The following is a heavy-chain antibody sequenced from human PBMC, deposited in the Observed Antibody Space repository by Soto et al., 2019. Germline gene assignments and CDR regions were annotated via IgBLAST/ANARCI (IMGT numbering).Heavy chain of an antibody. V-gene: IGHV4-59*01. CDR1: GGSISSYY. Sequence: SETLSLTCTVSGGSISSYYWSWIRQPPGKGLEWIGYIYYSGSTNYNPSLKSRVTISVDTSKNQFSLKLSSVTAADTAVYYCAGGYCSSSSCSPHDYWGQGTLVTVSS. J-gene: IGHJ4*02. CDR2: IYYSGST. D-gene: IGHD2-2*01. CDR3: AGGYCSSSSCSPHDY.